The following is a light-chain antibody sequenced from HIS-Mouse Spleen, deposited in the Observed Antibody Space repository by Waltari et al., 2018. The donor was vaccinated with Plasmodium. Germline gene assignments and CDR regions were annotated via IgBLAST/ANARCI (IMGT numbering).Light chain of an antibody. Sequence: ELVLTQSPATLSLSPGERATLSCRPSQSVSSDLALYQQQPGQAPRLLIYDASNRATGIPARFSGSGSGTDFTLTISSLEPEDFAVYYCQQRSNWPPWTFGQGTKVEIK. J-gene: IGKJ1*01. CDR2: DAS. CDR3: QQRSNWPPWT. CDR1: QSVSSD. V-gene: IGKV3-11*01.